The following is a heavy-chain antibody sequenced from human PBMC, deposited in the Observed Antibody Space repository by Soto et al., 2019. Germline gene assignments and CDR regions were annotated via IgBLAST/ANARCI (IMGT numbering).Heavy chain of an antibody. V-gene: IGHV1-8*01. Sequence: ASVKVSCKAPGYTFTSYDINWVRQATGQGLEWMGWMNPNSGNTGYAQKFQGRVTMTRNTSISTAYMELSSLRSEDTAVYYCARVHYDFWRGYSLDVWGKGTTVTVSS. D-gene: IGHD3-3*01. CDR1: GYTFTSYD. J-gene: IGHJ6*04. CDR3: ARVHYDFWRGYSLDV. CDR2: MNPNSGNT.